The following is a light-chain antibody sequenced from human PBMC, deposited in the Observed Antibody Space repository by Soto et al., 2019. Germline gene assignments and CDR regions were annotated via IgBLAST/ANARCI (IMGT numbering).Light chain of an antibody. Sequence: QSVPTQPASVSGSPGQSITISCNGTSCDIGLNNYVSWYQQHPGKAPALIIYAVTYRPSGVSSRFTSFKSGDTASLTIAALRTEGEAAYYCTSHAHSRLVVFGAGTKLTVL. CDR3: TSHAHSRLVV. J-gene: IGLJ2*01. V-gene: IGLV2-14*03. CDR1: SCDIGLNNY. CDR2: AVT.